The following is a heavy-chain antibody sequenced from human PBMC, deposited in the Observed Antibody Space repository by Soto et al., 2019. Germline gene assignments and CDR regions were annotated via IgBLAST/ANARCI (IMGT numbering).Heavy chain of an antibody. CDR1: GFTFNYYW. V-gene: IGHV3-74*01. CDR3: ERGDKGGFDL. CDR2: THSDGSST. D-gene: IGHD2-21*02. J-gene: IGHJ3*01. Sequence: EVQLVESEGGLVQRGGSLRLSCAASGFTFNYYWMHWVRQAPGQGLVWVSHTHSDGSSTTYADSVKGRFTISRDNAKNTLYLQLNSLRAEDTAVYYWERGDKGGFDLWGQGTTVTVSS.